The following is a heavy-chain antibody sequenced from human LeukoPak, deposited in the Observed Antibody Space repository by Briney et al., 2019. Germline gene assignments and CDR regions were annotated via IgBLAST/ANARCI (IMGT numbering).Heavy chain of an antibody. CDR2: ISGSGGST. CDR1: GFTFSSYG. V-gene: IGHV3-23*01. CDR3: AKNGDRGAYCSGGTCYPYYYYYMDV. Sequence: GGSLRLSCAASGFTFSSYGMSWVRQAPGKGLEWVSGISGSGGSTYYADSVKGRFTISRDNSKNTLYLQMNSLRAEDTAIYYCAKNGDRGAYCSGGTCYPYYYYYMDVWGKGTTVTISS. D-gene: IGHD2-15*01. J-gene: IGHJ6*03.